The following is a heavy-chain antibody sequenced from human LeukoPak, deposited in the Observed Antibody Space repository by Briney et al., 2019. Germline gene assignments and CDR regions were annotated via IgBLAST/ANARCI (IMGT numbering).Heavy chain of an antibody. V-gene: IGHV4-39*01. Sequence: PSETLSLTCSVSGGSISSSSYYWGWSRQSPGKGLDWIGSISYSGWSYSDPSLKSRATISVDTSKNQFSLKLTSVTAADTAVYYCARQNCTLTSCYDYYHNHMDVWGKGTTVTVSS. J-gene: IGHJ6*03. D-gene: IGHD2-2*01. CDR1: GGSISSSSYY. CDR3: ARQNCTLTSCYDYYHNHMDV. CDR2: ISYSGWS.